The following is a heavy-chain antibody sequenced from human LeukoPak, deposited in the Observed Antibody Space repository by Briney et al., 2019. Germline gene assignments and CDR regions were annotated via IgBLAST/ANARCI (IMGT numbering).Heavy chain of an antibody. CDR1: GYSFTSYW. D-gene: IGHD6-13*01. CDR2: IYRGDPDT. CDR3: ARLAAAGRTEFDY. V-gene: IGHV5-51*01. J-gene: IGHJ4*02. Sequence: GESLKISCNGSGYSFTSYWIGWVRQMPGKGLGWMGIIYRGDPDTRYSPSFQGQVTISADKSISTAYLQWSSLKASDTAMYYCARLAAAGRTEFDYWGQGTLVTVSS.